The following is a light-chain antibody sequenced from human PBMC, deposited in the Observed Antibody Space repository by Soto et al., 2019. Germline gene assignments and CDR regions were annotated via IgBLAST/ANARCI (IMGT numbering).Light chain of an antibody. V-gene: IGLV2-14*01. J-gene: IGLJ1*01. Sequence: QSVLTQPASVSGSPGQSITISCTGTSSDVGGYNYVSWYQQYPGKAPKLMIYDVTVRPSGVSNRFSGSKSGNTASLTTSGLQAEDEADYYCSSYTTITTRVFGAGTKVPVL. CDR3: SSYTTITTRV. CDR2: DVT. CDR1: SSDVGGYNY.